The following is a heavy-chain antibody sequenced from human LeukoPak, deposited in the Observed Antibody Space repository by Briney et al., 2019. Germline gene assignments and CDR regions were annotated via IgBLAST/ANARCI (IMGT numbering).Heavy chain of an antibody. CDR2: MNPNSGNT. CDR3: ARGLYYDSSGNSRRLVAFDI. D-gene: IGHD3-22*01. CDR1: GYTFTSYD. V-gene: IGHV1-8*01. Sequence: RASVKVSCKASGYTFTSYDINWVRQATGQGLEWMGWMNPNSGNTGYAQKFQGRVTMTRNTSISTAYTELSSLRSEDTAVYYCARGLYYDSSGNSRRLVAFDIWGQGTMVTVSS. J-gene: IGHJ3*02.